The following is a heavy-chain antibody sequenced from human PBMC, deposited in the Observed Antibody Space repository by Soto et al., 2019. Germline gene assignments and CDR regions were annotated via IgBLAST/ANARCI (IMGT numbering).Heavy chain of an antibody. CDR3: AKSAYTSGWYFDF. V-gene: IGHV3-23*01. CDR2: ITGSGDST. D-gene: IGHD3-16*01. Sequence: EVQLLESGGGLVQPGGSLRLSCAASGFTFSNYAMSWVRQAPGKGLEWVSAITGSGDSTYYADSVKGRFTISRDNSRNTLYVQMNSLSADDTAVYYCAKSAYTSGWYFDFWGRGTLVTVSS. J-gene: IGHJ2*01. CDR1: GFTFSNYA.